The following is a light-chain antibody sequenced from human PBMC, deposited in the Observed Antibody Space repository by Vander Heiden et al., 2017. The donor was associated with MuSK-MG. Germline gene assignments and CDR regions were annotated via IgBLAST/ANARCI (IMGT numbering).Light chain of an antibody. V-gene: IGKV3-11*01. CDR3: QQRSNWPLT. Sequence: EIVLTHSPATLSLSPGDRATLSCRASHSLSGYLAWYQQNPGQAPRLLIYDTSTRATGIPARFSGSGSGTDFTLTITSLEPEDFAVYYCQQRSNWPLTFGGGTKVEIK. J-gene: IGKJ4*01. CDR2: DTS. CDR1: HSLSGY.